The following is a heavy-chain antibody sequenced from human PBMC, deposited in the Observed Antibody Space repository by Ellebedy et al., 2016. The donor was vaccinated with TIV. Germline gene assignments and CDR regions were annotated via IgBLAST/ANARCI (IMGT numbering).Heavy chain of an antibody. D-gene: IGHD1-26*01. Sequence: MPSETLSLTCTVSGGSISSYYWSWIRQPPGKGLEWIGYIYYSGSTNYNPSLKSRVTISVDTSKNQFSLKLSPVTAADTAVYYCARGGGSAPFDYWGQGTLVTVSS. V-gene: IGHV4-59*01. CDR3: ARGGGSAPFDY. CDR2: IYYSGST. J-gene: IGHJ4*02. CDR1: GGSISSYY.